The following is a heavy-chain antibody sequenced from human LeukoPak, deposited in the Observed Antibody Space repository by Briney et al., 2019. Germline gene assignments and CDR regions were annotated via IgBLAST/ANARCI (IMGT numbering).Heavy chain of an antibody. V-gene: IGHV4-34*01. CDR2: INHSGST. CDR1: GGSFSGYY. J-gene: IGHJ4*02. D-gene: IGHD4-17*01. CDR3: GTVTTDFDY. Sequence: SETLSLTCAVYGGSFSGYYWSWIRQPPGKGLEWIGEINHSGSTNYNPSLKSRVTISVDTSKNQFSLKLSSVTAADMAVYYCGTVTTDFDYWGQGTLVTVSS.